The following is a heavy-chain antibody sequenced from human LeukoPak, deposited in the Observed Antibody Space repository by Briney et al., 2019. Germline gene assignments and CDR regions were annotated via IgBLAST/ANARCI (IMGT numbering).Heavy chain of an antibody. D-gene: IGHD1-1*01. CDR1: GFTFSSYE. V-gene: IGHV3-48*03. Sequence: PGGSLRLSCAASGFTFSSYEMNWVRQAPGKGLEWVSYISSSGSTIYYADSVKGRFTISRDNAKNSLYLLMNSLRAEDTAVYYCARTSGQLDYWGQGTLVTVSS. CDR2: ISSSGSTI. CDR3: ARTSGQLDY. J-gene: IGHJ4*02.